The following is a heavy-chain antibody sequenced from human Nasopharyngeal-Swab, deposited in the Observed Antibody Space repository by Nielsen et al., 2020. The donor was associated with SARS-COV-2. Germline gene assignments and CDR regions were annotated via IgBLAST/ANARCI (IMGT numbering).Heavy chain of an antibody. CDR1: GFTFSSYS. CDR2: ISYEGSIK. D-gene: IGHD5-12*01. Sequence: GESLKISCAASGFTFSSYSMNWVRQAPGKGLEWVAVISYEGSIKKYADSLEGRFSISKDSSKSTVNLEMNSLRREDTAIYYCAKRGGYFEFREGHADLWGRGTLVTISS. CDR3: AKRGGYFEFREGHADL. J-gene: IGHJ2*01. V-gene: IGHV3-30*18.